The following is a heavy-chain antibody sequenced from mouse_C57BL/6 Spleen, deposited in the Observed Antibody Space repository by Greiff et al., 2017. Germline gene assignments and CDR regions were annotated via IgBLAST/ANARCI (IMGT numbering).Heavy chain of an antibody. Sequence: EVQLKESGPELVKPGASVKISCKASGYSFTDYNMNWVKQSNGKSLEWIGVINPNYGTTSYNQKFKGKATLTVDQSSSTAYMQLNGLTSEDSAVYYCARGSITTVVGGAMDYWGQGTSVTVSS. CDR1: GYSFTDYN. CDR3: ARGSITTVVGGAMDY. CDR2: INPNYGTT. J-gene: IGHJ4*01. D-gene: IGHD1-1*01. V-gene: IGHV1-39*01.